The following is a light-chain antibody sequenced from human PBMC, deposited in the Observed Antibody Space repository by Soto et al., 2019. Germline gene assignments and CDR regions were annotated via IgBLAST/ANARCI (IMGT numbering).Light chain of an antibody. CDR2: AAS. CDR3: HQYGSSPRT. CDR1: QSVSSSS. Sequence: EIVLTQSPGTLSLSPGDRATLSCRASQSVSSSSLAWYQQKPGQAPRLLIYAASIRAPGIPDGFSGSGSGTDFTLTISRLEAEDFVVYYCHQYGSSPRTFGQGTKVEIK. V-gene: IGKV3-20*01. J-gene: IGKJ1*01.